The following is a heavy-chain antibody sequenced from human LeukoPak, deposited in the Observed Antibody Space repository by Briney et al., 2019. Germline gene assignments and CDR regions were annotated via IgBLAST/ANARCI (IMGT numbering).Heavy chain of an antibody. V-gene: IGHV1-18*01. Sequence: GASVKVSCKASGYTFTSYGISWVRQAPGQGLEWMGWISAYNGNTNYAQKLQGRVTMTTDTSTSTAYMELRSLRSDDTAVYYCAREARDIVVVPAAIKSFDYWGQGTLVTVSS. CDR2: ISAYNGNT. D-gene: IGHD2-2*02. J-gene: IGHJ4*02. CDR1: GYTFTSYG. CDR3: AREARDIVVVPAAIKSFDY.